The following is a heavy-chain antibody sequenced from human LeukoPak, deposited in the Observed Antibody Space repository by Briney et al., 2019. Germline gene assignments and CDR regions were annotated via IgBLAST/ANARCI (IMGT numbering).Heavy chain of an antibody. V-gene: IGHV1-3*01. D-gene: IGHD2-15*01. CDR3: ARDSGEYYFDY. CDR1: GYTFTSYA. CDR2: INAGSGNT. Sequence: GASVKVSCKASGYTFTSYAMHWVRQAPGRRLEWMGWINAGSGNTKYSQNFQGRVTISRDTSASTAYMELSSLTSEDTAVYYCARDSGEYYFDYWGQGTLVTVSS. J-gene: IGHJ4*02.